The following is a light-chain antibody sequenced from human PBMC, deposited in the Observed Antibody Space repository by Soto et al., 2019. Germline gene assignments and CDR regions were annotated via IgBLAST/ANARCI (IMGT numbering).Light chain of an antibody. Sequence: DIQMTQSPSTLSASAGDRVTITCRASQTISSWLAWYQQKPGKAPKLLIYDASTLASGAPSRFSGSGSGTEVTLTVCSLQPDDFATYYCQHSKSYPYTFGQGAELELK. J-gene: IGKJ2*01. CDR3: QHSKSYPYT. V-gene: IGKV1-5*01. CDR1: QTISSW. CDR2: DAS.